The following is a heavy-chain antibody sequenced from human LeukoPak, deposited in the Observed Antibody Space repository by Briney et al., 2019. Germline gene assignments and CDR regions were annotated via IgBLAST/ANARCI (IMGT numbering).Heavy chain of an antibody. D-gene: IGHD6-13*01. J-gene: IGHJ6*02. V-gene: IGHV3-53*05. Sequence: GGSLRLSCAASGFTVSSNYMSWVRQAPGKGLEWVSVIYSGGSTYYADSVKGRFTISRDNSKNTLYLQMNSLRAEDTAVYYCAKDRSGSWYEGPFNGMDVWGQGTTVTVSS. CDR1: GFTVSSNY. CDR3: AKDRSGSWYEGPFNGMDV. CDR2: IYSGGST.